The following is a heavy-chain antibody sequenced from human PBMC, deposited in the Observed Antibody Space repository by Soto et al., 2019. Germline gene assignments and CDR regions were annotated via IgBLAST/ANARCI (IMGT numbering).Heavy chain of an antibody. J-gene: IGHJ6*02. D-gene: IGHD2-15*01. V-gene: IGHV4-31*03. CDR3: ARDCSGGSCYPTGYSYGMDV. CDR2: IYYSGST. Sequence: QVQLQESGPGLVKPSQTLSLTCTVSGGSISSGGYYWSWIRQHPGKGLEWIGYIYYSGSTYYNPSLKSRVTISVDTSKNQFSLKLSSVTAADTAVYYCARDCSGGSCYPTGYSYGMDVWGQGTTVTVSS. CDR1: GGSISSGGYY.